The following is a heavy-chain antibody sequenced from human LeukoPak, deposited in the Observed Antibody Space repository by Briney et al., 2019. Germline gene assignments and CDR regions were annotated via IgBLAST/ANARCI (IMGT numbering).Heavy chain of an antibody. J-gene: IGHJ3*02. D-gene: IGHD7-27*01. CDR3: ARGQLGIALTSLLDSDAFDI. CDR2: ISSSSSYI. V-gene: IGHV3-21*01. Sequence: GGSLSLSCAASGFTFSAYTMNWVRQAPGKGLEWVSSISSSSSYIYYADSVKGRFTISRDNAKNSLYLQMNSLRAEDTAVYYCARGQLGIALTSLLDSDAFDIWGQGTMVTVSS. CDR1: GFTFSAYT.